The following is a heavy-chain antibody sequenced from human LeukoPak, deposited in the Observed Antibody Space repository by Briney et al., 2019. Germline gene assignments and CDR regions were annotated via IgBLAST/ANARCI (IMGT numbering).Heavy chain of an antibody. CDR1: GGSFSGYY. CDR3: ARERLGIAAAGTGAFDAFDI. V-gene: IGHV4-34*01. Sequence: SETLSLTCAVYGGSFSGYYWSWIRQPPGEGLEWIGEISHSGSTNYNPSLKSRVTISVDTSKNQFSLKLSSVTAADTAVYYCARERLGIAAAGTGAFDAFDIWGQGTMVTVSS. CDR2: ISHSGST. D-gene: IGHD6-13*01. J-gene: IGHJ3*02.